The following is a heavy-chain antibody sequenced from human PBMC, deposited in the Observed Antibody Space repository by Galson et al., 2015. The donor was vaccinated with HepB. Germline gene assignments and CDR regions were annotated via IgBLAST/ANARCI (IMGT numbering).Heavy chain of an antibody. Sequence: SLRLSCAASGFISSMYWMNWVRQAPGKGLEWVANIKEDGSEKNDVDSVKGRFTISRDNAKNSLHLQMNSLRAEDTAVYYCARVKRGEWYSYYYYGMDVWGQGTTVTVSS. CDR1: GFISSMYW. D-gene: IGHD3-10*01. CDR2: IKEDGSEK. V-gene: IGHV3-7*05. CDR3: ARVKRGEWYSYYYYGMDV. J-gene: IGHJ6*02.